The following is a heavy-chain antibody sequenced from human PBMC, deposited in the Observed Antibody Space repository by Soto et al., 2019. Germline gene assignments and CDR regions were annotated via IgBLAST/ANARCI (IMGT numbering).Heavy chain of an antibody. CDR3: ARGSLWYYYYYGMDV. D-gene: IGHD5-18*01. CDR2: INHSGST. J-gene: IGHJ6*02. Sequence: PSETLSLTCAVYGGSFSGYYWSWIRQPPGKGLEWIGEINHSGSTNYNPSLKSRVTISVDTSKNQFSLKLSSVTAADTAVYYCARGSLWYYYYYGMDVWGQGTTVTVSS. V-gene: IGHV4-34*01. CDR1: GGSFSGYY.